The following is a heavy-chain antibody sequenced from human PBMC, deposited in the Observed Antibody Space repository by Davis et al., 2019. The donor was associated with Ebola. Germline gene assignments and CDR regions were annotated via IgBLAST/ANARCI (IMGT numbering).Heavy chain of an antibody. D-gene: IGHD5-12*01. CDR2: TYYTSKCFT. CDR1: GDTVSGNNGA. Sequence: PSETLSLTCALSGDTVSGNNGAWNWIRQSPSRGLEWLGRTYYTSKCFTDYAEFVKSRITINPDTSKNQLSLQLNSVTPEDTAVYYCARGWLRSKFDYWGQGTLVTVSS. CDR3: ARGWLRSKFDY. J-gene: IGHJ4*02. V-gene: IGHV6-1*01.